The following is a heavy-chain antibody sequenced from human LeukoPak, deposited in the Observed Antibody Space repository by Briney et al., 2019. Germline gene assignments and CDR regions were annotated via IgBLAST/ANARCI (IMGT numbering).Heavy chain of an antibody. V-gene: IGHV3-9*01. Sequence: PGRSLRLSCAASGFTFDDYAMHWVRQAPGKGLEWVSGISWNSGSIGYADSVKGRFTISRDNAKNSLYLQTNSLRAEDTALYYCAKDRYCSSTSCYFGAFDIWGQGTMVTVSS. CDR2: ISWNSGSI. CDR1: GFTFDDYA. CDR3: AKDRYCSSTSCYFGAFDI. J-gene: IGHJ3*02. D-gene: IGHD2-2*01.